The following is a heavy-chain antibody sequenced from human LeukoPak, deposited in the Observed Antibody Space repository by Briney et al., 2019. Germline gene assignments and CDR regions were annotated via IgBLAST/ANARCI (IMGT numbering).Heavy chain of an antibody. CDR3: AKGGSGSYYTPFGY. D-gene: IGHD3-10*01. CDR2: ISGSGGST. Sequence: GGSLRLSCAASGFTFSSYGMSWVRQAPGKGLEWVSAISGSGGSTYYADSVKGRFTISRDNSKNTLYLQMNSLRAEDTAVYYCAKGGSGSYYTPFGYWGQGTLVTVSS. J-gene: IGHJ4*02. V-gene: IGHV3-23*01. CDR1: GFTFSSYG.